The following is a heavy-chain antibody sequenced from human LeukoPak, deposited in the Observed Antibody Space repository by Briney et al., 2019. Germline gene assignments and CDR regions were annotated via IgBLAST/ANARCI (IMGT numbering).Heavy chain of an antibody. CDR3: VKRGYYDFWSGKGPDAFDI. CDR1: GFTFSSYA. D-gene: IGHD3-3*01. J-gene: IGHJ3*02. Sequence: PGGSLRLSCAASGFTFSSYAMHWVRQAPGKGLEYVSAISSNGGSTYYADSVKGRFTISRDNSKNTLYLQMSSLRAEDTAVYYCVKRGYYDFWSGKGPDAFDIWGQGTMVTVSS. CDR2: ISSNGGST. V-gene: IGHV3-64D*06.